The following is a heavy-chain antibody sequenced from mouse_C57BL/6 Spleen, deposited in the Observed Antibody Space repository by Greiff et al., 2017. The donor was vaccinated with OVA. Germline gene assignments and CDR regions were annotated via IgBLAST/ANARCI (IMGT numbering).Heavy chain of an antibody. J-gene: IGHJ2*01. V-gene: IGHV1-55*01. CDR3: ARGAISMVTTGYYFDY. Sequence: QVQLQQPGAELVKPGASVKMSCKASGYTFTSYWITWVKQRPGQGLEWIGDIYPGSGSTNYNEKFKSKATLTVDTSSSTAYMQLSSLTSEDSAVYYCARGAISMVTTGYYFDYWGQGTTVTVSS. CDR2: IYPGSGST. D-gene: IGHD2-2*01. CDR1: GYTFTSYW.